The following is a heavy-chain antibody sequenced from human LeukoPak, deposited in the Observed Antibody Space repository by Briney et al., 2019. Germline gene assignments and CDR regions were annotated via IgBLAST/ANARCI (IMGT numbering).Heavy chain of an antibody. CDR2: IYYSGST. Sequence: SETLSLTCTVSGGSISSYYWSWVRQPPGKGLEWIGYIYYSGSTNYNPSLKSRVTISVDMSKNQFSLKLSSVTAADTAVYYCARAPDGGPLDYWGQGTLVTVSS. CDR3: ARAPDGGPLDY. J-gene: IGHJ4*02. D-gene: IGHD4-23*01. V-gene: IGHV4-59*01. CDR1: GGSISSYY.